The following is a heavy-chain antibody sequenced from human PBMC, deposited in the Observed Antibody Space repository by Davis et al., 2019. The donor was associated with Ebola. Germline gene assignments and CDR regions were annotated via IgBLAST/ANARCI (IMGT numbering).Heavy chain of an antibody. CDR1: GFTFSSYG. J-gene: IGHJ6*02. CDR3: ARFHGATYYDFWSGYYYYYGMDV. D-gene: IGHD3-3*01. Sequence: PGGSLRLSCAASGFTFSSYGMHWVRQAPGKGLEWVAVISYDGSNKYYADSVKGRFTISRDNSKNTLYLQMNSLRAEDTAVYYCARFHGATYYDFWSGYYYYYGMDVWGQGTTVTVSS. V-gene: IGHV3-30*03. CDR2: ISYDGSNK.